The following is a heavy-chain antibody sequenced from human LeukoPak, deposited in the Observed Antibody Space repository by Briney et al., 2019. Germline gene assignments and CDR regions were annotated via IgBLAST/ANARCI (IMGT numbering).Heavy chain of an antibody. CDR1: GFTFKYAW. D-gene: IGHD1-26*01. CDR3: STDEYNWSFSSGFDN. V-gene: IGHV3-15*01. CDR2: IKSKTDGGTT. J-gene: IGHJ3*02. Sequence: GGSLRLSCEASGFTFKYAWMRWLRQAPGKGLEWVGRIKSKTDGGTTDYAAPVKGRFTISRDDSKNTVYPQMDSLKSEDTAVYYCSTDEYNWSFSSGFDNCGQGTMVTVSS.